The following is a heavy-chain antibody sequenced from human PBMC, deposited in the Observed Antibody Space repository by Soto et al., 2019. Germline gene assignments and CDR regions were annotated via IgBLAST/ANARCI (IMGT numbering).Heavy chain of an antibody. Sequence: QVQLVESGGGVVQPGRSLRLSCAASGFTFSSYDMHWVRQAPGKGPEWVAIISYDGSSKYYTDSAKGRFTISRDNSKNPLYLQMNSLRAEDTAVYYCAKDRSVSSGLDYWGQGTLVTVSA. CDR2: ISYDGSSK. V-gene: IGHV3-30*18. CDR1: GFTFSSYD. J-gene: IGHJ4*02. CDR3: AKDRSVSSGLDY. D-gene: IGHD6-19*01.